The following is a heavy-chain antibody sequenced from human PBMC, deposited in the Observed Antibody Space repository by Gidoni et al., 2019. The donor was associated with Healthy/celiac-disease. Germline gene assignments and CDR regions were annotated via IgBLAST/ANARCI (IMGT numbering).Heavy chain of an antibody. V-gene: IGHV4-59*08. Sequence: QVQLQESGPGLVKPSETLSLTCTVSGVSISSYYWSWIRPPPGKGLEWIGYIYYSGSTTYNPSLKSRVTISVDTSKNQFSLKLSSVTAADTAVYYCARHSQVLLWFGESLTEVDVWGQGTTVTVSS. CDR3: ARHSQVLLWFGESLTEVDV. CDR1: GVSISSYY. D-gene: IGHD3-10*01. J-gene: IGHJ6*02. CDR2: IYYSGST.